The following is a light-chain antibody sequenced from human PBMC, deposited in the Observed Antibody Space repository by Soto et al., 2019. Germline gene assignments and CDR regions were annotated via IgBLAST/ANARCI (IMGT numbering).Light chain of an antibody. CDR3: LQDSSYPRT. CDR2: GAS. Sequence: AIQMTQSPSSLSASVGDRATITCRASQSIRTELGWYQQRPGRAPKLLIYGASTLQSGVPSRFSGSGSGTDFTLTISDLQPEDFATYYCLQDSSYPRTFGQGTKIDIK. J-gene: IGKJ1*01. CDR1: QSIRTE. V-gene: IGKV1-6*01.